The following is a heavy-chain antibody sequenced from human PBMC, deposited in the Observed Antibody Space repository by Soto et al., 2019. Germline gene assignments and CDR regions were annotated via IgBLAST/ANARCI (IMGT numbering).Heavy chain of an antibody. CDR2: LTASGLNT. J-gene: IGHJ6*02. CDR3: AKGLGNAKEL. D-gene: IGHD2-8*01. V-gene: IGHV3-23*01. Sequence: EVQLLESGGGLVQPGGSLRLSCSASGFNFGSYGMSWVRQAPGKGLEWVSGLTASGLNTYYTDSVKGRFTISRDNSRNTVYLQMSGLRVEDTAVFHCAKGLGNAKELWGQGTTVTVSS. CDR1: GFNFGSYG.